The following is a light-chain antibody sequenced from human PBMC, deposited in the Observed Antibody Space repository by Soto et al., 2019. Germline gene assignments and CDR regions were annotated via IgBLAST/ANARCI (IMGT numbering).Light chain of an antibody. CDR2: AAS. V-gene: IGKV1-39*01. CDR1: QSISSY. CDR3: QQGDSTPWT. J-gene: IGKJ1*01. Sequence: DIQMTQSPASLSASVGDRVTITCRASQSISSYLNWYQQKPGKAPKLLIYAASSLQSGVPSRFSGSGSGTDFTLTISSLQPEDFAMYYCQQGDSTPWTLREGTKVELK.